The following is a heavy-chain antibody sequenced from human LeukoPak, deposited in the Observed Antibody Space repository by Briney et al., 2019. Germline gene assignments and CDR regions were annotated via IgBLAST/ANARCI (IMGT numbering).Heavy chain of an antibody. CDR3: ARGLWLVY. V-gene: IGHV4-39*07. CDR2: INHSGST. CDR1: GGSISSSSYY. Sequence: SETLSLTCTVSGGSISSSSYYWSWIRQPPGEGLEWIGEINHSGSTNYNPSLKSRVTTSVDTSKNQFSLKLSSVTAADTAVYYCARGLWLVYWGQGTLVTVSS. D-gene: IGHD6-19*01. J-gene: IGHJ4*02.